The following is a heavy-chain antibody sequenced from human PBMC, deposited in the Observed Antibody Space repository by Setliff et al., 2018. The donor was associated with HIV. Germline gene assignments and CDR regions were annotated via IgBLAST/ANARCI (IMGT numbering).Heavy chain of an antibody. CDR2: IIPNLDIP. CDR1: GGTFSNFA. D-gene: IGHD3-22*01. Sequence: SVKVSCKASGGTFSNFAISWVRQAPGQGLEWMGGIIPNLDIPNYAQKFQGRVTITADKSTSTAYMELSSLRSEDTAVYYCARGHYYDSSGYFRPLGYWGQGTLVTVSS. V-gene: IGHV1-69*10. CDR3: ARGHYYDSSGYFRPLGY. J-gene: IGHJ4*02.